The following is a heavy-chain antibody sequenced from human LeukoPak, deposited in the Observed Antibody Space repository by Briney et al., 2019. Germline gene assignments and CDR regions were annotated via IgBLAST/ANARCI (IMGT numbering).Heavy chain of an antibody. CDR3: ATAPYPNFNY. CDR2: IDPSDSYT. Sequence: GESLRISCKGSGYSFISYWISWVRQMPGKGLEWMGRIDPSDSYTNYSPSFQGHVTISADKSISTAYLQWSSLKASDTAMYYCATAPYPNFNYWGQGTLVTVSS. V-gene: IGHV5-10-1*01. J-gene: IGHJ4*02. CDR1: GYSFISYW.